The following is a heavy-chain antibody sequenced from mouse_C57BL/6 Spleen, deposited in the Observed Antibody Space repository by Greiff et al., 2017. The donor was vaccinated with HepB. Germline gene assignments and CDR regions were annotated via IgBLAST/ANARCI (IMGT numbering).Heavy chain of an antibody. D-gene: IGHD1-1*01. CDR1: GYTFTDYN. CDR3: ARRITTVVARYYYAMDY. CDR2: INPNNGGT. Sequence: VQLKQSGPELVKPGASVKMSCKASGYTFTDYNMHWVKQSHGKSLEWIGYINPNNGGTSYNQKFKGKATLTVNTSSSTAYMELRSLTSEDSAVYYCARRITTVVARYYYAMDYWGQGTSVTVSS. J-gene: IGHJ4*01. V-gene: IGHV1-22*01.